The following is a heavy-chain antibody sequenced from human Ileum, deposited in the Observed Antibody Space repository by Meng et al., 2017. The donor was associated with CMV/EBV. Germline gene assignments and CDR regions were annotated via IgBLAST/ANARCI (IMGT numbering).Heavy chain of an antibody. Sequence: GESLKISCAASGFTFSSYSMNWVRQAPGKGLEWVSSISSSSSYIYYADSVKGRFTISRDNAKNSLYLQMNSLRAEDTAVYYCARDLIVVVPAAIGDFYYYGMDVWGQGTTVTVSS. CDR2: ISSSSSYI. V-gene: IGHV3-21*01. J-gene: IGHJ6*02. CDR3: ARDLIVVVPAAIGDFYYYGMDV. CDR1: GFTFSSYS. D-gene: IGHD2-2*01.